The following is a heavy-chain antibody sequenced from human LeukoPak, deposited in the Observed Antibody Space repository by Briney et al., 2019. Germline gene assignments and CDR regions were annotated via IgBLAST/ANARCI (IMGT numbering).Heavy chain of an antibody. CDR1: GYTLTELS. CDR2: LDPEDGKT. D-gene: IGHD3-10*01. J-gene: IGHJ4*02. V-gene: IGHV1-24*01. Sequence: GASVKVSCKVSGYTLTELSMHWVRQAPGKGLEWMGGLDPEDGKTIYAQKFQGRVTMTEDTSTDTAYMELSTLRSDDTTVYYCATGRWFGEWRPNYFDYWGQGTLVTVSS. CDR3: ATGRWFGEWRPNYFDY.